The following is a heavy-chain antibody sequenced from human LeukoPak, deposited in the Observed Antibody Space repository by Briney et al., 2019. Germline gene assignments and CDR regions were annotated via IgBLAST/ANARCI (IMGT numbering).Heavy chain of an antibody. V-gene: IGHV3-15*01. CDR1: GFTFSEAW. CDR2: IKNRPDGGTT. D-gene: IGHD3/OR15-3a*01. Sequence: GGSLRLSCAASGFTFSEAWMNWVRQAPGKGLEWVGHIKNRPDGGTTDYAAPVKGRFTISRDDSKNTLYLQMNGLKTEDTAVYYCTTDIWTYSALDYWGQGTLVTVSS. J-gene: IGHJ4*02. CDR3: TTDIWTYSALDY.